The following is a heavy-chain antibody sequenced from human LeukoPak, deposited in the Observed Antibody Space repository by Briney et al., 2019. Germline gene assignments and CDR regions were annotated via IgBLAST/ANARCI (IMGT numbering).Heavy chain of an antibody. D-gene: IGHD2-21*01. CDR1: GFTFGDYT. Sequence: GGSLRLSCAASGFTFGDYTMNWVRQTPGKGLEWISFISPRASTINHADSVKGRFTVFRDNDKNLLFLEMNSLTAEDTAVYYCVRDLPYGDAFDLWGQGTTVTVSS. V-gene: IGHV3-48*04. CDR3: VRDLPYGDAFDL. CDR2: ISPRASTI. J-gene: IGHJ3*01.